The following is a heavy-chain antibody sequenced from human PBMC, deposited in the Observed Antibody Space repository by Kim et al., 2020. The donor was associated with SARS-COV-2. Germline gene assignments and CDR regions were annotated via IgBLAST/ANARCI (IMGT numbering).Heavy chain of an antibody. Sequence: SIGYADSVKGRFTITRDNAKNSLYLQMNRLRAEDTALYYCAKVDSDDAFDIWGQGTMVTVSS. D-gene: IGHD4-4*01. J-gene: IGHJ3*02. CDR3: AKVDSDDAFDI. CDR2: SI. V-gene: IGHV3-9*01.